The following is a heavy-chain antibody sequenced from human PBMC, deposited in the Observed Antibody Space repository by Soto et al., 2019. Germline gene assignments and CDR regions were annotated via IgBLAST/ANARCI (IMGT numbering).Heavy chain of an antibody. CDR3: ARGYYYYYLDV. J-gene: IGHJ6*03. Sequence: SVKVSCKASGYTFTSYDISWVRQAPGQGLEWMGWINAYNGNTNYAQKLQGRVTMTTNTSISTAYMELSSLRSDDTAVYYCARGYYYYYLDVWGQGTTVTVSS. CDR1: GYTFTSYD. CDR2: INAYNGNT. V-gene: IGHV1-18*01.